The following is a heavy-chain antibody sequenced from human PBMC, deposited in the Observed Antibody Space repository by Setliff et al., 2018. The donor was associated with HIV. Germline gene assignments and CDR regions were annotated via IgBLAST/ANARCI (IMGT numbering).Heavy chain of an antibody. J-gene: IGHJ4*02. V-gene: IGHV4-34*01. D-gene: IGHD2-15*01. CDR2: INHSGST. CDR1: VGSFTNYF. Sequence: SETLSLTCAVDVGSFTNYFWNWIRQPPGKGLEWIGEINHSGSTNYNPSLKGRVVMSVDTSKRQFSLSLNSVTAADTAMYYCARGNWFDGGALRHDYWGQGTLVTVSS. CDR3: ARGNWFDGGALRHDY.